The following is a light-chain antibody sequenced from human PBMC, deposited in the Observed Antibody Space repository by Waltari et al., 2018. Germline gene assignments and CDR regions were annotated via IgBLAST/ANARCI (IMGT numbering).Light chain of an antibody. CDR2: KVS. CDR1: QSLVHSDGDTY. J-gene: IGKJ1*01. CDR3: MQSTHWPPWT. V-gene: IGKV2-30*02. Sequence: DVVMTQSPRSLSVTLGQPASISCRSSQSLVHSDGDTYLHWFQQRPGQSPRRLINKVSERDPVVPDRFSGSGSGTDFTLEISTVEAEDVGVYYCMQSTHWPPWTFGQGTKVEIK.